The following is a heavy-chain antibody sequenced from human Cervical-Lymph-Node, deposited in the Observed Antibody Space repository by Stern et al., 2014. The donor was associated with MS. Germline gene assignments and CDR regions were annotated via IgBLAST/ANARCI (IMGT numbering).Heavy chain of an antibody. CDR2: LWYDGNNK. J-gene: IGHJ4*02. Sequence: VQLVESGGGVVQPGRSLRLSCAGSGFTFNNYVMHWVRQAPGKGLEWVAVLWYDGNNKWHEDSAKGRFTISRDSSKNTVYLQMNSLRVEDTAVYYCARGGDSSLARGGFDYWSQGTLVTVSS. CDR3: ARGGDSSLARGGFDY. D-gene: IGHD5-12*01. CDR1: GFTFNNYV. V-gene: IGHV3-33*01.